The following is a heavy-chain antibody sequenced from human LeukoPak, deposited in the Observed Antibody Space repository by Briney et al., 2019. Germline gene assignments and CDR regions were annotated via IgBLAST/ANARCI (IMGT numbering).Heavy chain of an antibody. D-gene: IGHD3-22*01. CDR2: IYSGGST. V-gene: IGHV3-66*02. J-gene: IGHJ4*02. CDR3: ARDGAGYSFDY. Sequence: GGSLRLSCAASGFTVSSDYMSWVRQAPGKGLEWVSVIYSGGSTYYADSVKGRFTISRDNSKNTLYLQMNSLRAEDTAVYYCARDGAGYSFDYWGQGTLVTVSS. CDR1: GFTVSSDY.